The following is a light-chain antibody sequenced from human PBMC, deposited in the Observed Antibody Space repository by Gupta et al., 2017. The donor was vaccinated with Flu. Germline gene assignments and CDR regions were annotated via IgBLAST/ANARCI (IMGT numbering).Light chain of an antibody. CDR3: QQYNNWSGT. Sequence: EIVITQSPATLSVSPGERATLSCRASQSVSSNLAWYQQKPGQAPRLLIYGASTRATGIPARFSGSGSGKEFTLTISSLQSEDFAVYYCQQYNNWSGTFGGGTKVEIK. CDR1: QSVSSN. CDR2: GAS. V-gene: IGKV3-15*01. J-gene: IGKJ4*01.